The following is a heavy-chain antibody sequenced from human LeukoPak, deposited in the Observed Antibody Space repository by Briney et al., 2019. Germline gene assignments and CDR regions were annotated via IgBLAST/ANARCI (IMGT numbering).Heavy chain of an antibody. CDR1: GGSFSGYY. Sequence: SETLSLTCAVYGGSFSGYYWSWIRQPPGKGLEWIGEINHSGSTNYNPSLKSRVTISVDTSKNQFSLKLSSVTAADTAVYYCARGPRVFWSGKEYYFDYWGQGTLVTVSS. CDR3: ARGPRVFWSGKEYYFDY. CDR2: INHSGST. D-gene: IGHD3-3*01. V-gene: IGHV4-34*01. J-gene: IGHJ4*02.